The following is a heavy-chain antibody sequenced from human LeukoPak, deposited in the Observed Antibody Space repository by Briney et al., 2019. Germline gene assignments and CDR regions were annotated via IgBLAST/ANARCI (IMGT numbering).Heavy chain of an antibody. Sequence: PSETLSLTCTVSGGSISSRSYYWGWVRQPPGKGLEWIGSIHYSGSTNYNPSLKSRFTISFNTSKNQLSLKLSSVTAADTAVYYCARVCSYPLRAPFDPWGQGTLVTVSS. V-gene: IGHV4-39*07. CDR2: IHYSGST. D-gene: IGHD3-10*02. CDR1: GGSISSRSYY. CDR3: ARVCSYPLRAPFDP. J-gene: IGHJ5*02.